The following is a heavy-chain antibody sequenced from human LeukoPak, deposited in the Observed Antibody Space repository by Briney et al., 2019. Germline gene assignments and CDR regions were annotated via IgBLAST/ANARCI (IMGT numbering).Heavy chain of an antibody. D-gene: IGHD1-26*01. V-gene: IGHV3-30*18. CDR2: ISYDGSNK. Sequence: GRSLRLSCAASGXTFSSYGVHWVRQAPGKGLEWVAVISYDGSNKYYADSVKGRFTISRDNSKNTLYLQMNSLRAEDTAVYYCAKDRTIIVGADDSDYWGQGTLVTVSS. J-gene: IGHJ4*02. CDR1: GXTFSSYG. CDR3: AKDRTIIVGADDSDY.